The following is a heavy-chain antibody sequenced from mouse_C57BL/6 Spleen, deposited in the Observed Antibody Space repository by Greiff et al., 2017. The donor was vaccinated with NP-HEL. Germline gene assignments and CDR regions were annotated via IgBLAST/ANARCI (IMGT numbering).Heavy chain of an antibody. D-gene: IGHD3-2*02. Sequence: QVQLKQSGAELVKPGASVKISCKASGYAFSSYWMNWVKQRPGKGLEWIGQIYPGDGDTNYNGKFKGKATLTADKSSSTAYMQLSSLTSEDSAVYFCASRQLRLRGYFDYWGQGTTLTVSS. J-gene: IGHJ2*01. CDR3: ASRQLRLRGYFDY. V-gene: IGHV1-80*01. CDR1: GYAFSSYW. CDR2: IYPGDGDT.